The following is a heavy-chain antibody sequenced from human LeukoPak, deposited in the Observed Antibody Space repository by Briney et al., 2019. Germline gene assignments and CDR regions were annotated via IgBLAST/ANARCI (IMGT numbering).Heavy chain of an antibody. Sequence: GGSLRLSCAASGFTFSSYAMHWVRQAPGKGLEGVAVISYDGSNKYYADSVKGRFTISKDNSKNTLYLQMNSLRAEDTAVYYCARPYSSSLASYFDYWGQGTLVTVSS. CDR2: ISYDGSNK. J-gene: IGHJ4*02. V-gene: IGHV3-30-3*01. D-gene: IGHD6-13*01. CDR3: ARPYSSSLASYFDY. CDR1: GFTFSSYA.